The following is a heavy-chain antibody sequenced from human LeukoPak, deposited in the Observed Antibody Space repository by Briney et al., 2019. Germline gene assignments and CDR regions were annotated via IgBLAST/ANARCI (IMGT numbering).Heavy chain of an antibody. CDR3: ARGGSGYDLGY. CDR1: GGSISSGGYY. V-gene: IGHV4-31*03. CDR2: IYYSGST. J-gene: IGHJ4*02. Sequence: SETLSLTCTDSGGSISSGGYYWSWIRQHPGKGLEWIGYIYYSGSTYYNPSLKSRVTISVDTSKNQFSLKLSSVTAADTAVYYCARGGSGYDLGYWGQGTLVTVSS. D-gene: IGHD5-12*01.